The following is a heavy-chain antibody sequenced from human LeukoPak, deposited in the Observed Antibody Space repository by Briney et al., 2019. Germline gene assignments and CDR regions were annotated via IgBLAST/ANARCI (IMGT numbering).Heavy chain of an antibody. CDR2: INHSGST. J-gene: IGHJ4*02. V-gene: IGHV4-34*01. CDR3: ASSRNTGGYFDY. Sequence: PSETLSLTCAVYRGSFSGYYWSWIRQPPGKGLEWIGEINHSGSTNYNPSLKSRVTISVDTSKNQFSLKLSSVTAADTAVYYCASSRNTGGYFDYWGQGTLVTVSS. CDR1: RGSFSGYY. D-gene: IGHD7-27*01.